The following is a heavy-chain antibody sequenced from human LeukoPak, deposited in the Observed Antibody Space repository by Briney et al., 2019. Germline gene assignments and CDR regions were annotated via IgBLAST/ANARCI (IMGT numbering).Heavy chain of an antibody. CDR1: GFTVSSNY. CDR2: IYSGGTT. J-gene: IGHJ4*02. Sequence: PGGSLRLSCAASGFTVSSNYMSWVRQPPGKGLEWVSVIYSGGTTLYADSVKGRVTISRDNSKNTLYLQMNSQRADDTPIYYCAKLKGWYGEGYFDYWGQGTVVTVSS. D-gene: IGHD3-10*01. V-gene: IGHV3-53*01. CDR3: AKLKGWYGEGYFDY.